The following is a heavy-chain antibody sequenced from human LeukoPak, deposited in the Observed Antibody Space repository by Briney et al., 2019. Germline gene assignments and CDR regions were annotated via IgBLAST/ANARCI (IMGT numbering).Heavy chain of an antibody. Sequence: SETLSLTCTVSGGSISSYYWSWIRQPPGKGLEWIGYIYYSGSTNYNPSLKSRVTISVDTSKNQFSLKLSSVTAADTAVYYCARECGLSSGYYDAFDIWSQGTMVTVSS. J-gene: IGHJ3*02. V-gene: IGHV4-59*01. D-gene: IGHD3-22*01. CDR3: ARECGLSSGYYDAFDI. CDR1: GGSISSYY. CDR2: IYYSGST.